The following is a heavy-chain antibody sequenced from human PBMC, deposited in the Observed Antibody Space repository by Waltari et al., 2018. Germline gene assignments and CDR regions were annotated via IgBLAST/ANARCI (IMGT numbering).Heavy chain of an antibody. CDR3: ASRYGYYYGMDV. CDR1: GGSISSSSYY. J-gene: IGHJ6*02. CDR2: IYYSGST. Sequence: QLQLQASGPGLVKPSETLSLTCTVSGGSISSSSYYWGWIRQPPGKGLEWIGSIYYSGSTYYNPSLKSRVTISVDTSKNQFSLKLSSVTAADTAVYYCASRYGYYYGMDVWGQGTTVTVSS. D-gene: IGHD1-20*01. V-gene: IGHV4-39*01.